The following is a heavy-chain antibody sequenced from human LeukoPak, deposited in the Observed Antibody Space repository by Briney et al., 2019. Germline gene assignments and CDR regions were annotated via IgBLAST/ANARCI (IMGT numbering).Heavy chain of an antibody. J-gene: IGHJ5*02. CDR2: INPNSGGT. Sequence: GASVKVSCKASGYTFTGYYMHWVRQAPGQGLEWMGWINPNSGGTNYAQKFQGRVTMTRDTSISTAYMELSRLRSDDTAVYYCARVPEDDEKNTNRFDPWGQGTLVTVSS. V-gene: IGHV1-2*02. D-gene: IGHD2-2*01. CDR1: GYTFTGYY. CDR3: ARVPEDDEKNTNRFDP.